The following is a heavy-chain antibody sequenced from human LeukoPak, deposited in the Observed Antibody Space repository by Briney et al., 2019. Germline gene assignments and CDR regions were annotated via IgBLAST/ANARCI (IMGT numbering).Heavy chain of an antibody. CDR2: ISSSSSYI. J-gene: IGHJ4*02. CDR3: ARDRTAYIAAAGFDY. D-gene: IGHD6-13*01. CDR1: GFTFSSYS. Sequence: NAGGSLRLSCAASGFTFSSYSMNWVRQAPGKGLEWVSSISSSSSYIYYADSVKGRFTISRDNAKNSLYLQMNSLRAEDTAVYYCARDRTAYIAAAGFDYWGQGTQVTVSS. V-gene: IGHV3-21*01.